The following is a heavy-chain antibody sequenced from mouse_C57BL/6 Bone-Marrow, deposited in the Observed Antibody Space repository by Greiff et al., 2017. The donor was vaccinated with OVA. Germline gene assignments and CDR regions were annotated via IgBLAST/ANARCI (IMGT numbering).Heavy chain of an antibody. CDR1: GFTFSDYY. Sequence: EVHLVESEGGLVQPGSSMKLSCTASGFTFSDYYMAWVRQVPEKGLEWVANINYDGSSTYYLDSLKSRFIISRDNAKNILYLQMSSLKSEDTATYYCAREDYGSSSYYAMDYWGQGTSVTVSS. V-gene: IGHV5-16*01. J-gene: IGHJ4*01. CDR2: INYDGSST. D-gene: IGHD1-1*01. CDR3: AREDYGSSSYYAMDY.